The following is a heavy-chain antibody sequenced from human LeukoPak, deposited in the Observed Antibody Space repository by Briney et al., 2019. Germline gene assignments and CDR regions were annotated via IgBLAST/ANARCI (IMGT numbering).Heavy chain of an antibody. Sequence: VASVKVSCKASGYTFTSYYMHWVRQAPGQGLEWMGIINPSGGSTSYAQKFQGRVTITADESTSTAYMELSSLRSEDTAVYYCARARYYDILTGYYFDYWGQGTLVTVSS. J-gene: IGHJ4*02. CDR1: GYTFTSYY. V-gene: IGHV1-46*01. D-gene: IGHD3-9*01. CDR3: ARARYYDILTGYYFDY. CDR2: INPSGGST.